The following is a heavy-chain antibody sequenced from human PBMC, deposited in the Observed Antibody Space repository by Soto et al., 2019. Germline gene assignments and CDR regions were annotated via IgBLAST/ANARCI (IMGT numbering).Heavy chain of an antibody. CDR3: SRDDSDWFFN. V-gene: IGHV1-58*02. CDR2: IVVGSGHI. D-gene: IGHD3-9*01. CDR1: GFTFINSA. J-gene: IGHJ4*02. Sequence: SVKVSCKASGFTFINSAIQWVRQARGQRLEWMGWIVVGSGHINYAQKFQERLSITRDMSTSTAYMELNSLESEDTAVYYCSRDDSDWFFNWGRGILVTVSS.